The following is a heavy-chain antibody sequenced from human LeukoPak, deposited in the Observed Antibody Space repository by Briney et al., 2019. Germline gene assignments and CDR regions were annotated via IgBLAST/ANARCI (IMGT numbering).Heavy chain of an antibody. CDR3: ARVMVSQYYYEGVIDY. J-gene: IGHJ4*02. V-gene: IGHV4-30-4*01. D-gene: IGHD3-22*01. Sequence: SETLSLTCTVSGCSISSCGYYWSWIRQPPGQELVWNGYIYYSGSIYNNPTLKSRITISVDTSKNQFSLKLSSVTAADAAVYFCARVMVSQYYYEGVIDYWGEGTLVTVSS. CDR2: IYYSGSI. CDR1: GCSISSCGYY.